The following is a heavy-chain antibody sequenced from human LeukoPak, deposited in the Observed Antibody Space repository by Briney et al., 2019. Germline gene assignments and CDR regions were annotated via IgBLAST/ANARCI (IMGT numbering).Heavy chain of an antibody. V-gene: IGHV3-53*01. CDR2: IYSGGST. CDR1: GFTVSSNY. D-gene: IGHD3-22*01. Sequence: GGSLRLSCAASGFTVSSNYMSWVRQAPGKGLEWVSVIYSGGSTYYADSVKGRFTISRDNSKNTLYLQMNSLRAEDTAVYYCARGPGYYDSSGLGYYFDYWGQGTLVTVSS. CDR3: ARGPGYYDSSGLGYYFDY. J-gene: IGHJ4*02.